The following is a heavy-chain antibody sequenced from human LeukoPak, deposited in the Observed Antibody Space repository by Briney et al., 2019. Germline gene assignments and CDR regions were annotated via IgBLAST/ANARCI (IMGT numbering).Heavy chain of an antibody. V-gene: IGHV1-69*01. CDR2: IVPIFGTT. J-gene: IGHJ4*02. CDR3: ARDPGLSGGQN. D-gene: IGHD1-26*01. Sequence: GSSVKVSCKASGGTFSSYAISWVRQAPGQGLEWMGGIVPIFGTTKYAQKFQGRVTLTADESTSTAYMELSSLRSEDTAFYYCARDPGLSGGQNWGQGTLVTFSP. CDR1: GGTFSSYA.